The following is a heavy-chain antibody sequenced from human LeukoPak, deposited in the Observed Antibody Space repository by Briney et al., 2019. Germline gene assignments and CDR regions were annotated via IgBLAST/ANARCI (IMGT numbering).Heavy chain of an antibody. CDR1: GGTISSGGNY. V-gene: IGHV4-31*11. CDR2: IYYSRSN. Sequence: SETLCLSCAVSGGTISSGGNYWSCIAPHPGKGLDWIGYIYYSRSNYYNPSLKSRITISDDTYKNQFPLKLSSVTAADTAVYYCAREVQVAAAGTRANWFDPWGQGTLVTVSS. D-gene: IGHD6-13*01. J-gene: IGHJ5*02. CDR3: AREVQVAAAGTRANWFDP.